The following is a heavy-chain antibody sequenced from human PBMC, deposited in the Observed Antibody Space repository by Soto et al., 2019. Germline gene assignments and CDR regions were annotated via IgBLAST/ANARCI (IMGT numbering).Heavy chain of an antibody. J-gene: IGHJ6*02. Sequence: LRLSCISSGFTFRTYTMNWVRQAPGKGLEWVSGIRGFSPYTFYAESVKGRFTISRDNAKNSLYLQMNSLRAEDTAVYYCARDRGYDAHDYYYNAMDVWGQGTTVT. CDR1: GFTFRTYT. CDR3: ARDRGYDAHDYYYNAMDV. D-gene: IGHD3-10*01. CDR2: IRGFSPYT. V-gene: IGHV3-21*01.